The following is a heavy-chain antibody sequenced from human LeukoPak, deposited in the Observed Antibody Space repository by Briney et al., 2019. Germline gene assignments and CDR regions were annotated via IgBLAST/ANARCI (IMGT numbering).Heavy chain of an antibody. J-gene: IGHJ4*02. CDR3: ARARYSRYSGSASLDY. Sequence: PSETLSLTCTVSGGSISSSSYYWGWIRQPPGKGLEWIGSIYYSGSTYYNPSLKSRVTISVDTSKNQFSLKLSSVTAADTAVYYCARARYSRYSGSASLDYWGQGTLVTVSS. CDR1: GGSISSSSYY. V-gene: IGHV4-39*07. CDR2: IYYSGST. D-gene: IGHD1-26*01.